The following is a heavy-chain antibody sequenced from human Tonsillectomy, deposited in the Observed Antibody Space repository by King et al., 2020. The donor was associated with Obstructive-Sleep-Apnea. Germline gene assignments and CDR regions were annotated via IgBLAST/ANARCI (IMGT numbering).Heavy chain of an antibody. CDR1: GFTFRDYA. J-gene: IGHJ4*02. Sequence: VQLVESGGGLIQPGRSLRLSCTPSGFTFRDYAMSWFRQAPGKGLEWVGFIKSKTYGGTSVYAASVKGRFTISRDDSKSIAYLQMNSLTIEDTAVYFCTRGASYAYDYWGQGTLVTVSS. D-gene: IGHD3-16*01. V-gene: IGHV3-49*03. CDR2: IKSKTYGGTS. CDR3: TRGASYAYDY.